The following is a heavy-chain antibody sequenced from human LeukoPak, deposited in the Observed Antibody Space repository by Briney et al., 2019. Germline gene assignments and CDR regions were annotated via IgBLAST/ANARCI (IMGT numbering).Heavy chain of an antibody. D-gene: IGHD5-18*01. CDR3: ARREYSYGWFFPRYFDY. CDR1: GGSFSGYY. Sequence: SETLSLTCAVYGGSFSGYYWSWIRQPPGKGLEWIGEINHSGSTNYNPSLKSRVTISVDTSKNQFSLKLSSVTAADTAVYYCARREYSYGWFFPRYFDYWGQGTLVTVSS. CDR2: INHSGST. V-gene: IGHV4-34*01. J-gene: IGHJ4*02.